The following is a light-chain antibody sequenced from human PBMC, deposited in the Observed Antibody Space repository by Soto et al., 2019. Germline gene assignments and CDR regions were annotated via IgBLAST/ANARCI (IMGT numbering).Light chain of an antibody. CDR3: SSYTGSSTQV. CDR1: SSDVGGYNY. Sequence: QSALTQPASVSGSPGQPITISCTGTSSDVGGYNYVSWYQQHPGKAPKLMIYDVSNRPSGVSNRFSGSKSGNTASLTISGLQAEDEADYYCSSYTGSSTQVFGTGTKDTVL. J-gene: IGLJ1*01. CDR2: DVS. V-gene: IGLV2-14*01.